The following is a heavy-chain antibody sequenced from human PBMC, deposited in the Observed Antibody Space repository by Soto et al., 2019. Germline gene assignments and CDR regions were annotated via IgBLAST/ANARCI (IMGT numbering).Heavy chain of an antibody. Sequence: EVQLLESGGGLVQPGGSLRLSCAASGITFSNYALSWVRQAPGKGLEWVSGISGSGRSTYYADSVKGRFTISRDNSKNTLSLQMNSLRADDTDVYYCAKEYGGGTSTITSYFDYWGRGTLVTVSS. V-gene: IGHV3-23*01. CDR2: ISGSGRST. D-gene: IGHD5-12*01. CDR3: AKEYGGGTSTITSYFDY. J-gene: IGHJ4*02. CDR1: GITFSNYA.